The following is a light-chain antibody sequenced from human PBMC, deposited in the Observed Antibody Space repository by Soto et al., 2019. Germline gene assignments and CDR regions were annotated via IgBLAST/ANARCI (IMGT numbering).Light chain of an antibody. J-gene: IGLJ2*01. Sequence: QSALTQPASVSGSPGQSITISCTGTSSDVGGYNYVSWYQQHPGKAPKLMIYEVSNRPSGVSNRFSGSKSGNTASLTISGLQAEDEADYSCSSYTSSSTPVFGGGTKVTVL. CDR1: SSDVGGYNY. CDR2: EVS. V-gene: IGLV2-14*01. CDR3: SSYTSSSTPV.